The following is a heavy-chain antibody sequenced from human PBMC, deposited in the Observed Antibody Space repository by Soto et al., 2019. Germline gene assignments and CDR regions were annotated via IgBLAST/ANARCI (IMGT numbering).Heavy chain of an antibody. D-gene: IGHD6-19*01. CDR2: INAGNGNT. CDR3: ARAVAVPADFDF. CDR1: GYTFTGYA. J-gene: IGHJ4*02. V-gene: IGHV1-3*01. Sequence: ASVKVSCKASGYTFTGYAMHWVRQAPGQRLEWMGWINAGNGNTKYSQKFQGRVTITRDTSASTAYTELSSLRSEDTAVYYCARAVAVPADFDFWGQRTLVTVSS.